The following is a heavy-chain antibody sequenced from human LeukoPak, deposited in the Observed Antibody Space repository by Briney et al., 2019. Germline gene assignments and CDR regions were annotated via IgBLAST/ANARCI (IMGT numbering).Heavy chain of an antibody. D-gene: IGHD3-10*01. CDR3: ARDMEAKVRGVTKSHYYYYGMDV. J-gene: IGHJ6*02. V-gene: IGHV3-21*01. CDR2: ISRSSSNI. CDR1: GFTFSTYS. Sequence: GGSLRLSCAASGFTFSTYSMNWVRQAPGKGLEWVSSISRSSSNIYYADSVKGRFTISRDNAKNSLYLQMNSLRAEDTAVYYCARDMEAKVRGVTKSHYYYYGMDVWGQGTTVTVSS.